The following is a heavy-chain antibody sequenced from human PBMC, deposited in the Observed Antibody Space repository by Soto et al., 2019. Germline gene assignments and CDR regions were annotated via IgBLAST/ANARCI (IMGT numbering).Heavy chain of an antibody. CDR1: GGSFSGYY. Sequence: SETLSLTCAVYGGSFSGYYWSWIRQPPGKGLEWIGEINHSGSTNYNPSLKSRVTISVDTSKNQFSLKLSSVTAADTAVYYCVRDATVTIDYYYYYYMDVWGKGTTVTVSS. CDR3: VRDATVTIDYYYYYYMDV. V-gene: IGHV4-34*01. J-gene: IGHJ6*03. CDR2: INHSGST. D-gene: IGHD4-17*01.